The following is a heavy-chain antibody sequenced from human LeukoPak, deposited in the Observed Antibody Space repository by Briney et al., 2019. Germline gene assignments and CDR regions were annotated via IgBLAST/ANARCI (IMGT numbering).Heavy chain of an antibody. CDR2: INSDGSST. V-gene: IGHV3-74*01. J-gene: IGHJ4*02. CDR1: GFTFSSYW. D-gene: IGHD6-13*01. Sequence: PGGSLRLSCAASGFTFSSYWMHWVRQAPGKGPVWVSRINSDGSSTSYADSVKGRFTISRDNAKNTLYLQMNSLRAEDTAVYYRARDDPKQQPGKGDYWGQGTLVTVSS. CDR3: ARDDPKQQPGKGDY.